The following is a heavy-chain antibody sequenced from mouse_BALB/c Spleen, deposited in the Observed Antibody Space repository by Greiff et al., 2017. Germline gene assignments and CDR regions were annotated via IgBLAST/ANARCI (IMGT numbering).Heavy chain of an antibody. V-gene: IGHV2-6-7*01. CDR1: GFSLTGYG. Sequence: QVQLQQSGPGLVAPSQSLSITCTVSGFSLTGYGVNWVRQPPGKGLEWLGMIWGDGSTDYNSALKSRLSISKDNSKSQVFLKMNSLQTDDTARYYWAIYGPLYGAAMDYWGQGTSVTVSS. J-gene: IGHJ4*01. CDR3: AIYGPLYGAAMDY. CDR2: IWGDGST. D-gene: IGHD1-1*02.